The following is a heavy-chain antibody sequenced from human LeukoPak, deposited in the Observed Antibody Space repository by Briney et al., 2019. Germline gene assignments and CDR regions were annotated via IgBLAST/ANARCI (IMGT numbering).Heavy chain of an antibody. Sequence: SETLSLTCTISGGSISSYNWGWIRQPPGKGLEWIGYVDYRGNTNYNPSLKSRVTISIDTSKSLFSLKLNSVTAADTAVYYCARVEVGAANRQWYGMDVWGQGTTVTVSS. J-gene: IGHJ6*02. CDR1: GGSISSYN. CDR3: ARVEVGAANRQWYGMDV. V-gene: IGHV4-59*01. D-gene: IGHD2-15*01. CDR2: VDYRGNT.